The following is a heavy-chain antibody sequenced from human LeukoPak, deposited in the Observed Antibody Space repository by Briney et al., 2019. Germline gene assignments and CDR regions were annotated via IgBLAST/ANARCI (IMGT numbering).Heavy chain of an antibody. V-gene: IGHV1-18*01. D-gene: IGHD3-22*01. CDR3: ARAYRRYYDSSGYT. J-gene: IGHJ5*02. CDR1: GYTFTSYG. Sequence: GASVKVSCKASGYTFTSYGISWVRQAPGQGLEWMGWISAYNGNTNYAQKLQGRVTMTTDTSTSTAYMELRSLRSDDTAVYYCARAYRRYYDSSGYTWGQGTLVTVSS. CDR2: ISAYNGNT.